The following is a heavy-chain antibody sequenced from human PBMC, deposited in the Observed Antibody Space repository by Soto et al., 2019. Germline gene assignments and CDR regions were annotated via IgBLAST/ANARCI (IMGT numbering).Heavy chain of an antibody. CDR3: ARSGAGSGWL. CDR2: IYYSGST. V-gene: IGHV4-61*01. J-gene: IGHJ4*02. D-gene: IGHD6-19*01. CDR1: GGSVNSGHYY. Sequence: QVQLQESGPGLVKPSETLSLTCTVSGGSVNSGHYYWCWSRQPPGKGLEWIGYIYYSGSTNYKSSLKSRVTISVDTSKNQFSLKLSSVTAADTAVYYCARSGAGSGWLGGQGTLVTVSS.